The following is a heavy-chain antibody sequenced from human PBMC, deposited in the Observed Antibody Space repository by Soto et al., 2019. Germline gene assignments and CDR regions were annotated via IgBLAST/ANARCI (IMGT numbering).Heavy chain of an antibody. V-gene: IGHV4-30-2*01. CDR1: GGSISSGGYS. CDR3: ARGDIVLMVYAHKRFDY. D-gene: IGHD2-8*01. Sequence: PSETLSLTCAVSGGSISSGGYSWSWIRQPPGKGLEWIGYIYHSGSTNYNPSLKSRVTISVDTSKNQFSLKLSSVTAADTAVYYCARGDIVLMVYAHKRFDYWGQGTLVTVSS. J-gene: IGHJ4*02. CDR2: IYHSGST.